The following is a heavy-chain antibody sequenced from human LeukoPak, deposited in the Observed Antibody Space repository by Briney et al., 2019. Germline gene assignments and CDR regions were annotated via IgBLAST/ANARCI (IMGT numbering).Heavy chain of an antibody. J-gene: IGHJ4*02. Sequence: PGGSLRLSCVASGFTFSNYWMNWVRQVPGKGLEWVANINQDGGETYYVDSVQGRFTISRDNAKNSLYLQMNSLRAEDTALYSCARAATTGTTDYWGQGTLLTVSS. CDR2: INQDGGET. CDR3: ARAATTGTTDY. D-gene: IGHD1-1*01. CDR1: GFTFSNYW. V-gene: IGHV3-7*01.